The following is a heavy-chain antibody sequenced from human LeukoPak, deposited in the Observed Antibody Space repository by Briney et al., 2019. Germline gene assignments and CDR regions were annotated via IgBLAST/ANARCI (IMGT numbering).Heavy chain of an antibody. Sequence: GGSLRLSCAASGFTVSSNYMSWVRQAPGKGLEWVSVIYSGGSTYYADSVKGRFTISRDNSKSTLYIQMNSLRAEDTAVYYCARELTGRDGYNHWGQGTLVTVSS. CDR3: ARELTGRDGYNH. V-gene: IGHV3-53*01. J-gene: IGHJ4*02. CDR2: IYSGGST. CDR1: GFTVSSNY. D-gene: IGHD5-24*01.